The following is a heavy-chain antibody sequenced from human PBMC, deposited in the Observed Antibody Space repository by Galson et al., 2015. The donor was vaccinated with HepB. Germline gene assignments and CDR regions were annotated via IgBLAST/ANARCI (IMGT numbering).Heavy chain of an antibody. CDR2: ISYDGSNK. D-gene: IGHD2-2*01. V-gene: IGHV3-30*18. CDR1: GFTFSSYG. Sequence: SLRLSCAASGFTFSSYGMHWVRQAPGKGLEWVAVISYDGSNKYYADSVKGRFTISRDNPKNTLYLQMNSLRAEDTAVYYCAKGARRDCSSTSCYAPSLYYYYGVDVWGQGTTVTVSS. J-gene: IGHJ6*02. CDR3: AKGARRDCSSTSCYAPSLYYYYGVDV.